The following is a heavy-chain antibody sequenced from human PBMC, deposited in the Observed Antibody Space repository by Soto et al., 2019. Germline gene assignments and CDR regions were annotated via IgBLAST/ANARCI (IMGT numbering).Heavy chain of an antibody. J-gene: IGHJ6*02. CDR3: ARGLVRGTYYYSGMDV. V-gene: IGHV5-10-1*01. D-gene: IGHD3-10*01. CDR2: IDPTDSYT. CDR1: GYSFTSYW. Sequence: GESLKSSCKGSGYSFTSYWISWVRQMPGKGLEWMGRIDPTDSYTSYSPSFQGHVTISTDKSISTAYLQWGSLKASDTAMYYCARGLVRGTYYYSGMDVWGQGTTVTVSS.